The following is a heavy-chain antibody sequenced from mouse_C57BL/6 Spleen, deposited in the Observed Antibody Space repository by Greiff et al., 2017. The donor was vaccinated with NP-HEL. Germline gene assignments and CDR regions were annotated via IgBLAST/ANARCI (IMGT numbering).Heavy chain of an antibody. CDR3: ARRDYGSSPFDY. Sequence: QVQLQQPGAELVKPGASVKLSCKASGYTFTSYWMQWVKQRPGQGLEWIGEIDPSDSYTNYNQKFKGKATLTVDTSSSTAYMQLSSLTSEDSAVDYCARRDYGSSPFDYWGQGTTLTVSS. CDR2: IDPSDSYT. J-gene: IGHJ2*01. V-gene: IGHV1-50*01. D-gene: IGHD1-1*01. CDR1: GYTFTSYW.